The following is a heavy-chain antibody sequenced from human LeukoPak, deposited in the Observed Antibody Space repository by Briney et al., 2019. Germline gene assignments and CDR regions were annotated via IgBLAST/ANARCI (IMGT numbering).Heavy chain of an antibody. CDR1: GYTFTSYY. V-gene: IGHV1-46*01. D-gene: IGHD6-6*01. Sequence: ASVTVSFKASGYTFTSYYMHWVRQAPGQGLEWMGIINPSGGSTSYAQKFQGRVTMTRDTSTSTVYMELSSLRSEDTAVYYCARARLRAVDYWGQGTLVTVSS. J-gene: IGHJ4*02. CDR3: ARARLRAVDY. CDR2: INPSGGST.